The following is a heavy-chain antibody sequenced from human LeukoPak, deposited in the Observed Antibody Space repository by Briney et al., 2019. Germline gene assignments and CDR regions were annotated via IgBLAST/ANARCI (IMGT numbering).Heavy chain of an antibody. Sequence: LRLSCAASGLTLRTSGLHWVRKAPGKGLKWVALIWYDGSNKYYADSVKGRFTISRDNSKNTLYLQMNSLRAEDTAVYYCAREKQKYSSGWYCLDYWGQGTLVTVSS. J-gene: IGHJ4*02. V-gene: IGHV3-33*01. CDR1: GLTLRTSG. CDR3: AREKQKYSSGWYCLDY. CDR2: IWYDGSNK. D-gene: IGHD6-19*01.